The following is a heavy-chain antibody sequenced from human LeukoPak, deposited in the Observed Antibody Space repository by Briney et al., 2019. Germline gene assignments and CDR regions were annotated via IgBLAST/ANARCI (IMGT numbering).Heavy chain of an antibody. J-gene: IGHJ3*02. CDR2: IRYNGSNK. Sequence: GGSLRLSCEASGFRFSYFWMSWVRQAPGKGLEWVAFIRYNGSNKYYADSVKGRFTISRDNSKNTLYLQMNSLRAEDTAVYYCARDLAYYGSGSYDAFDIWGQGTMVTVSS. D-gene: IGHD3-10*01. CDR3: ARDLAYYGSGSYDAFDI. V-gene: IGHV3-30*02. CDR1: GFRFSYFW.